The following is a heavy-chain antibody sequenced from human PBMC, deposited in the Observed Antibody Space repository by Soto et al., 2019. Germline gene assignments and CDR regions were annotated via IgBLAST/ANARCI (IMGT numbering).Heavy chain of an antibody. CDR2: ISGSGSAT. Sequence: EVQLLESGGGLVQPGGSLRLSCAASGFTFSSYAMTWVRQAPGKGLEWVSLISGSGSATYYADSMKGRFTISRDNSKNTLYLKMNSLRAEDTALYYCAKVAHGGDCYAYWGQGTLVTVSS. D-gene: IGHD2-21*01. J-gene: IGHJ4*02. CDR3: AKVAHGGDCYAY. V-gene: IGHV3-23*01. CDR1: GFTFSSYA.